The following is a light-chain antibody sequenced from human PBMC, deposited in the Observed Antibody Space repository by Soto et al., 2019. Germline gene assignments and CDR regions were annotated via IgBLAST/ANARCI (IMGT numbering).Light chain of an antibody. Sequence: DIQVTQSPLTLSASVGDTVTITCRASQSLDNWLAWYQQKAGKAPKLLIYRASYLESGVPSRFTGSASATEFTLTISSLQPEDFATYYCQQYASFSWTFGQGPKVDI. CDR1: QSLDNW. J-gene: IGKJ1*01. CDR2: RAS. CDR3: QQYASFSWT. V-gene: IGKV1-5*03.